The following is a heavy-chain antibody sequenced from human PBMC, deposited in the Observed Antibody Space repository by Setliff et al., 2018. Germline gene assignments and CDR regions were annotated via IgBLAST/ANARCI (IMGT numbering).Heavy chain of an antibody. V-gene: IGHV3-23*01. CDR1: GFTFSNYA. J-gene: IGHJ4*02. CDR2: TSGSGDTT. Sequence: GESLKISCAASGFTFSNYAMGWVRQAPGKGLECVSATSGSGDTTYYADSVKGRFTISRDNSRNTLYLQMNDLRPEDTAMYYCAKDRSGSYKHFFDHWGQGTLVTVSS. CDR3: AKDRSGSYKHFFDH. D-gene: IGHD1-26*01.